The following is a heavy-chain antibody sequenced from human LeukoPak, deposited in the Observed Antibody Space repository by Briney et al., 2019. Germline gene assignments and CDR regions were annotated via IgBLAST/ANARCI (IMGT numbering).Heavy chain of an antibody. CDR2: ISSSSTTT. J-gene: IGHJ3*02. CDR1: GFTFSNYS. V-gene: IGHV3-48*04. D-gene: IGHD7-27*01. CDR3: AKGPLFKLGMGAFDI. Sequence: GGSLRLSCAASGFTFSNYSMNWVRQAPGKGLEWISYISSSSTTTKYADSVKGRFTISRDNAKNSLYVQMNSLRAEDTAVYYCAKGPLFKLGMGAFDIWGQGTMVTVSS.